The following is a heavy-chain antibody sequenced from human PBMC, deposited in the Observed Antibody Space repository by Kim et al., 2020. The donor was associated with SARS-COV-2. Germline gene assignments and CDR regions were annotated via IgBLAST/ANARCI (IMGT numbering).Heavy chain of an antibody. CDR2: IFVSGTT. Sequence: SETLSLTCTVSGGSFGNYYWSWIRQPAGKGLEWIGRIFVSGTTNYKPSLRSRVTMSVNTSKNQFSLKLRSVTAADTAVYYCARDGNFYDSVGYYRYFDF. CDR1: GGSFGNYY. V-gene: IGHV4-4*07. CDR3: ARDGNFYDSVGYYRYFDF. D-gene: IGHD3-22*01. J-gene: IGHJ4*01.